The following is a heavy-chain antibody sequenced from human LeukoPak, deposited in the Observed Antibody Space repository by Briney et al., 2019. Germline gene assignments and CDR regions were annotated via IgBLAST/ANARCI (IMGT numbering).Heavy chain of an antibody. Sequence: SETLSLTCTVSGDSISSSYWSWIRQPPGKTLEWIGYIYYTGTTNYNPSLKSRVTMSIDTSKNQFSLNLNSVTATDTAVYYCARGFYDSSGYSNCFDPWGQGTLVTVSS. J-gene: IGHJ5*02. CDR1: GDSISSSY. V-gene: IGHV4-59*01. CDR3: ARGFYDSSGYSNCFDP. D-gene: IGHD3-22*01. CDR2: IYYTGTT.